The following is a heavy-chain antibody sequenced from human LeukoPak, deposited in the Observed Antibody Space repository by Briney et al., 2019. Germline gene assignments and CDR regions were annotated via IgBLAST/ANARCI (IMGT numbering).Heavy chain of an antibody. CDR2: ISAYNGNT. CDR1: GYTFTSYG. V-gene: IGHV1-18*01. D-gene: IGHD3-22*01. Sequence: GASVKVSCKASGYTFTSYGISWVRQAPGQGLEWMGWISAYNGNTNYAQKLQGRVTMTTDTSTSTAYMELRSLRSDDTAVYYCRTELIAEVVVDYWGQGTLVTVSS. J-gene: IGHJ4*02. CDR3: RTELIAEVVVDY.